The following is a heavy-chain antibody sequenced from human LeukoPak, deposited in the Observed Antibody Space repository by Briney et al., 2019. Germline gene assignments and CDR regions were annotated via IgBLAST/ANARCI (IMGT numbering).Heavy chain of an antibody. D-gene: IGHD3-9*01. Sequence: PSVKVSIKASVCTFTCYGISWVRPAPGRVLEWMGCSSSYNGKKNYAQILEGRVTMTTDTSTSTAYMELRSLRSDDTAVYYCARSGGYDYDILTGYYHPRSYFDLWGRGTLVTVSS. CDR2: SSSYNGKK. J-gene: IGHJ2*01. CDR1: VCTFTCYG. CDR3: ARSGGYDYDILTGYYHPRSYFDL. V-gene: IGHV1-18*01.